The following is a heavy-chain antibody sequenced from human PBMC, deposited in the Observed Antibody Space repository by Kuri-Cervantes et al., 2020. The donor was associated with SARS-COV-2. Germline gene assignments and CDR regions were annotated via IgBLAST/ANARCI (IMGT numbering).Heavy chain of an antibody. J-gene: IGHJ5*02. V-gene: IGHV4-59*01. Sequence: SETLSLTCTVSGGSISIYYWSWIRQPPGKGLEWIGYIYYSGSTNYNPSLKSRVTISVDTSKNQFSLKLSSVTAADTAVYYCARGGYGDYLSWGQGTLVTVSS. D-gene: IGHD4-17*01. CDR2: IYYSGST. CDR3: ARGGYGDYLS. CDR1: GGSISIYY.